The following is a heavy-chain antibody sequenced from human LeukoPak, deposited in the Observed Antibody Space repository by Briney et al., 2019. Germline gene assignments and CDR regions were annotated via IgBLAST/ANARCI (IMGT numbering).Heavy chain of an antibody. J-gene: IGHJ4*02. CDR2: IYYSGST. Sequence: KSSETLSLTCTVSGGSISGYYWSWIRQPPGKGLEWIGYIYYSGSTNYNPSLKSRVTISVDTSKNQFSLKLSSVTAADTAVYYCARDVGYFDTPYFDYWGQGTLVTVSS. CDR3: ARDVGYFDTPYFDY. D-gene: IGHD3-9*01. V-gene: IGHV4-59*01. CDR1: GGSISGYY.